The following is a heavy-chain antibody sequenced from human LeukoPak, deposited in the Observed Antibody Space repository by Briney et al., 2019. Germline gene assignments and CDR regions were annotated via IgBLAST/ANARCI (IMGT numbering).Heavy chain of an antibody. J-gene: IGHJ4*02. D-gene: IGHD5-18*01. CDR1: GFTFSSYG. CDR3: AKFSRYSYGHYFDY. V-gene: IGHV3-30*18. Sequence: GRSLRLSCAASGFTFSSYGMHWVRQAPGKGLEWVAVISYDGSNKYYADSVKGRFTISRDNSKNTLYLQMNSLRAEDTAVYYCAKFSRYSYGHYFDYWGRGTLVTVSS. CDR2: ISYDGSNK.